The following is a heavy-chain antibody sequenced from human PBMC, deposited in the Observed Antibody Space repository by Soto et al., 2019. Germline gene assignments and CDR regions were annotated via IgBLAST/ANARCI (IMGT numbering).Heavy chain of an antibody. Sequence: QVQLQESGPGLVKPSETLSLTCTVSGGSLRNYSWSWIRQPPGKGLEWIGHIYYSGSTNYNPSLKSRVGISVDTSKNQCALKLTSLTAADTAVVYCARTSGRGNDDSFDIWGRGTLVTVSS. CDR3: ARTSGRGNDDSFDI. V-gene: IGHV4-59*08. D-gene: IGHD3-10*01. J-gene: IGHJ3*02. CDR1: GGSLRNYS. CDR2: IYYSGST.